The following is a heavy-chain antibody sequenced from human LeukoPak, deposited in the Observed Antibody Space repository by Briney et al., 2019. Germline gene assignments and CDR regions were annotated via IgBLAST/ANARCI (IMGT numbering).Heavy chain of an antibody. D-gene: IGHD3/OR15-3a*01. J-gene: IGHJ4*02. CDR3: ARQTGSGLFILP. Sequence: SETLSLTCTVSGDSISSSNSYWGWIRQPPGKGLEWIGSIYYSGNTYYNASLKSQVSISIDTSKNQFSLKLTSVTAADTAVYYCARQTGSGLFILPGGQGTLVTVSS. CDR1: GDSISSSNSY. V-gene: IGHV4-39*01. CDR2: IYYSGNT.